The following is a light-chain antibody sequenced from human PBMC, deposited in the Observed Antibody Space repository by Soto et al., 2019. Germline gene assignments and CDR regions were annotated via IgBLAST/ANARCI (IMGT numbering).Light chain of an antibody. CDR1: QSVSSIY. Sequence: EIVLTQSPGTLSLSPGERATLSCRASQSVSSIYLAWYQQKPGQAPRLLIYGASSRATGIPDRFSGSGYGTDFTLTISRLELEDFAVYYCHQYDSSPLTFGGGTKVEIK. CDR3: HQYDSSPLT. J-gene: IGKJ4*01. CDR2: GAS. V-gene: IGKV3-20*01.